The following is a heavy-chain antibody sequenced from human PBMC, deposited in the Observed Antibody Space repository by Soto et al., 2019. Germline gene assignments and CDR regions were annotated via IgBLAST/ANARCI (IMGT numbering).Heavy chain of an antibody. Sequence: PGGSLRLSCASSGFPFSSYWMNWVRQAPGKGLEWVANIKQDGSEKNYVDSVKGRFTISRDNAKNSLYLQMNSLRVEDTAVYYCASWNYYDTNMAPVHWGQGTLVTVSS. D-gene: IGHD3-22*01. V-gene: IGHV3-7*01. CDR3: ASWNYYDTNMAPVH. J-gene: IGHJ4*02. CDR1: GFPFSSYW. CDR2: IKQDGSEK.